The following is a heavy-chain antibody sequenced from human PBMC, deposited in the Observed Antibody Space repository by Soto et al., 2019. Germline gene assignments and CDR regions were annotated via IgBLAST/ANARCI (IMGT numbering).Heavy chain of an antibody. Sequence: EVQLAESGGGLVKPGGSLRLSCAASGFTFSNAWMNWVRQAPVKGLEWVGHIESKTDGGTTDYAAPVKGRFTISRDDSKNMVYLQMKSLKTEDTAVYYCTTGGCKVEDIINDYCYLDYWGQGTLVTVSS. CDR1: GFTFSNAW. D-gene: IGHD5-12*01. V-gene: IGHV3-15*07. J-gene: IGHJ4*02. CDR2: IESKTDGGTT. CDR3: TTGGCKVEDIINDYCYLDY.